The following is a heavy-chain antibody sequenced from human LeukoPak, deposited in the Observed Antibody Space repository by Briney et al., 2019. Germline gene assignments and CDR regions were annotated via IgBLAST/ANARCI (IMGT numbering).Heavy chain of an antibody. CDR3: ARGGPYSGSYFDY. D-gene: IGHD1-26*01. V-gene: IGHV4-31*03. Sequence: SETLSLTCTVSGGSISSGGYYWSWIRQHPGKGLEWIGYIYYSGSTYYNPSLKRRVTISVDTSKNQFSLKLSSVTAADTAVYYCARGGPYSGSYFDYWGQGTLVTVSS. CDR2: IYYSGST. CDR1: GGSISSGGYY. J-gene: IGHJ4*02.